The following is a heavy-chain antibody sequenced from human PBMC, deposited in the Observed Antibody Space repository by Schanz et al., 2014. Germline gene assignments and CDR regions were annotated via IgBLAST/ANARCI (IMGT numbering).Heavy chain of an antibody. J-gene: IGHJ3*02. CDR2: ISYDGSSK. CDR3: ARGIITMVRGGDVGAFDI. V-gene: IGHV3-33*01. Sequence: QAQLVESGGGVVQPGRSLRLSCVASGFTFISYDIHWVRQAPGKGLEWVAVISYDGSSKNHADSVQGRFTISRDNSKNALYLQMDRLRAEDTAVYYCARGIITMVRGGDVGAFDIWGQGTMVTVSS. D-gene: IGHD3-10*01. CDR1: GFTFISYD.